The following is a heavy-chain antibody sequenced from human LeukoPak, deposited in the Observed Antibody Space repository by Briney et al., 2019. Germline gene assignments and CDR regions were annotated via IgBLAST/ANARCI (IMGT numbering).Heavy chain of an antibody. V-gene: IGHV3-23*01. J-gene: IGHJ3*02. D-gene: IGHD5-18*01. CDR2: ISGSGGST. CDR1: GFTFSSYA. CDR3: AKCHGGYSYGYDAFDI. Sequence: PGGSLRLSCAASGFTFSSYAMSWVRQAPGKGLEWVSAISGSGGSTYYADSVKGRFTISRDNSKNTLYLQMNSLRAEDTAVYYCAKCHGGYSYGYDAFDIWGQGTMVTVSS.